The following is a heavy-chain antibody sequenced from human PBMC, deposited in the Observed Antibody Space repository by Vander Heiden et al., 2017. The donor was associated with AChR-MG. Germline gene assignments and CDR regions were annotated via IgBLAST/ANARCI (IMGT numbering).Heavy chain of an antibody. Sequence: QVQLVQSGAEVKKPGSSVKVSCKASGGTFSSYAISWVRQAPGQGLEWMRGIIPIFGTANYAQKFQGRVTITADESTSTAYMELSSLRSEDTAVYYCAMRGEYYYDSSGYYDEYFQHWGQGTLVTVSS. V-gene: IGHV1-69*01. CDR1: GGTFSSYA. CDR3: AMRGEYYYDSSGYYDEYFQH. D-gene: IGHD3-22*01. J-gene: IGHJ1*01. CDR2: IIPIFGTA.